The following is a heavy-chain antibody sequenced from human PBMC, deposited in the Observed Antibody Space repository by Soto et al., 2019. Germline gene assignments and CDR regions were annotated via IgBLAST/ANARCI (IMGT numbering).Heavy chain of an antibody. J-gene: IGHJ4*02. CDR2: ISGSGDGT. CDR1: GFTFSSYA. V-gene: IGHV3-23*01. CDR3: AKGAGSYCDGDCSSRRLDY. Sequence: EVQLLESGGNLVQPGGSLRLSCAASGFTFSSYAMSWVRQAPGKGLELVSIISGSGDGTYYADSVKGRFTISRDNSRNTLNLQMNSLRAEDTAVYFCAKGAGSYCDGDCSSRRLDYWGQGTLVTVSS. D-gene: IGHD2-21*01.